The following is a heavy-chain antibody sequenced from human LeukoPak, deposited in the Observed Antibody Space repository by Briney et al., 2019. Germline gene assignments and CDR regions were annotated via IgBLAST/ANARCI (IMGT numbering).Heavy chain of an antibody. CDR2: ITTYNGNT. CDR1: GYTFNSYG. Sequence: ASVKVSYKASGYTFNSYGISWVRQAPGQGLEWMGWITTYNGNTNYAQKLQGRVTMTTDTSTSTAYMELRSLRSEDTAVYYCARAKIAAAGDYWGQGTLVTVSS. D-gene: IGHD6-13*01. CDR3: ARAKIAAAGDY. V-gene: IGHV1-18*01. J-gene: IGHJ4*02.